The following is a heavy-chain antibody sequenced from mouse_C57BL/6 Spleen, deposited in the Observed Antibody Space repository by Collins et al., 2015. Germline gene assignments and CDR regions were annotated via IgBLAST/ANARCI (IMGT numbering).Heavy chain of an antibody. CDR3: ASSFDY. CDR2: IYPGSGNT. Sequence: QVQLQQSGAELVRPGTSVKISCMAPGYAFTNYWLGWVKQRPGHGLEWIGDIYPGSGNTYYNEKFKGKATLTADKSSSTAYMQLSSLTSEDSAVYFCASSFDYWGQGTTLTVSS. CDR1: GYAFTNYW. V-gene: IGHV1-63*02. J-gene: IGHJ2*01.